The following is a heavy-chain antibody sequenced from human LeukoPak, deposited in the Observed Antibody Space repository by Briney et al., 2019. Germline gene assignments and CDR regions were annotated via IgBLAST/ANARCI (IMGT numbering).Heavy chain of an antibody. V-gene: IGHV5-51*01. Sequence: GASLQISCEGSGCIFTSYWIGWRRQLRGKGLEWMGIIYPGDSDTKYSPSFQGQVTISADKSISTAYLQWSSLKASDTAMYYCARLFVPAAMAGWFDPWGQGTLVTVSS. J-gene: IGHJ5*02. CDR3: ARLFVPAAMAGWFDP. CDR1: GCIFTSYW. D-gene: IGHD2-2*01. CDR2: IYPGDSDT.